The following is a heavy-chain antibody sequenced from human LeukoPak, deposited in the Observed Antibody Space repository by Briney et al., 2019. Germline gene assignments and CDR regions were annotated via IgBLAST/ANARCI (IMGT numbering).Heavy chain of an antibody. CDR2: INSDGSST. V-gene: IGHV3-74*01. CDR1: GFTFSSYA. J-gene: IGHJ6*02. CDR3: ATYYYYSSGLDV. D-gene: IGHD3-22*01. Sequence: GGSLRLSCAASGFTFSSYAMHWVRQAPGKGLVWVSRINSDGSSTSYADSVKGRFTISRDNAKNTLYLQMNSLRAEDTAVYYCATYYYYSSGLDVWGQGTTVTVSS.